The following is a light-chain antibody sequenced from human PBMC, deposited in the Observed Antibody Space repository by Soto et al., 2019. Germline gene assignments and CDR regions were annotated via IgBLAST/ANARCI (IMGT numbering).Light chain of an antibody. V-gene: IGKV1-17*01. CDR2: GAS. CDR3: LRLNSYVWT. Sequence: DIQMTQSPSSLSASVGDRVTITRRASQGIRNDLGWYQQKPGKAPKRLIYGASSLQSGVPSRFSGSGSGTEFTLTLSSTQPEDSATEYCLRLNSYVWTFGQGTKVEIK. J-gene: IGKJ1*01. CDR1: QGIRND.